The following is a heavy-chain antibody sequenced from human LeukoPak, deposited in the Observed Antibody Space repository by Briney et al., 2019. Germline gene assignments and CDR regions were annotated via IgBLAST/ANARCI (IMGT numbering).Heavy chain of an antibody. J-gene: IGHJ4*02. CDR1: GFTFSSYE. CDR3: ARRTSGSYQM. Sequence: GGSLRLSCAASGFTFSSYEMNWVRQAPGKGLEWVSYISSSGSTLYYADSVKGRFTISRDNARNSLYLQMNSLRAEDTSVYYCARRTSGSYQMGGQGTLVTVSS. D-gene: IGHD1-26*01. V-gene: IGHV3-48*03. CDR2: ISSSGSTL.